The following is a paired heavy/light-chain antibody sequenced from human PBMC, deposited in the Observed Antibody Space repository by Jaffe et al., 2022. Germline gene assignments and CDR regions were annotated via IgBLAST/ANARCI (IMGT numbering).Heavy chain of an antibody. CDR1: GFTFSIYS. J-gene: IGHJ4*02. CDR3: AKSASGDFDY. V-gene: IGHV3-23*01. D-gene: IGHD3-10*01. CDR2: FSSGDGGK. Sequence: EVQLLESGGGLVQPGGSLRLSCAASGFTFSIYSMTWVRQAPGKGLQWVSTFSSGDGGKYYADSVKGRFSISRDNSKNTLYLQMNSLRAEDTAVYYCAKSASGDFDYWGQGTLVTVSS.
Light chain of an antibody. J-gene: IGLJ1*01. CDR3: CSYRGDSTYV. CDR1: SSDIGSYNY. V-gene: IGLV2-14*01. Sequence: QSALTQPASVSGSPGQSITISCSGTSSDIGSYNYVSWYQHHPGKAPKLMISEVSNRPSGVSTRFSGSKSGNTASLAISGLQAEDEADYYCCSYRGDSTYVFGTGTKVTVL. CDR2: EVS.